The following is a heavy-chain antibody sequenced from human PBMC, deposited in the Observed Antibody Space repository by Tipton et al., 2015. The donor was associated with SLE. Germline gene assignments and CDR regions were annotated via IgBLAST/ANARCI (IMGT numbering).Heavy chain of an antibody. D-gene: IGHD3-3*01. J-gene: IGHJ4*02. CDR3: ARSYYDFWSASVRGYFDY. Sequence: LRLSCTASGGSISNYYWTWIRQPPGKGLEWIGYIYYSGGTNYNPSLKSRVTISVDTSKNQFSLKLNSVTAADTAVYYCARSYYDFWSASVRGYFDYWGQGTLVTVSS. V-gene: IGHV4-59*01. CDR1: GGSISNYY. CDR2: IYYSGGT.